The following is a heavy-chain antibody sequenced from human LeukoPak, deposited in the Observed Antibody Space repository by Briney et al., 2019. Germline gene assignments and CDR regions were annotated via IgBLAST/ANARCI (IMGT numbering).Heavy chain of an antibody. CDR2: FNPEHTET. Sequence: ASVKVSCKVSGYSLSDLSLQWVRQAPGQGLEWMGGFNPEHTETIDSQKFQGRVTLTEDTSTDTAYMELSSLRSEDTAMYFCAQQKAGYSGSPSWFDPWGQGTLVTVSS. CDR3: AQQKAGYSGSPSWFDP. J-gene: IGHJ5*02. CDR1: GYSLSDLS. D-gene: IGHD5-12*01. V-gene: IGHV1-24*01.